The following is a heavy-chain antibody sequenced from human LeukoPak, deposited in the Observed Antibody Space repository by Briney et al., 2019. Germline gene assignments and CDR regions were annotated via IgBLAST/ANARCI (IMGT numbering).Heavy chain of an antibody. CDR1: GGTFSSYA. CDR2: IIPIYGTA. D-gene: IGHD3-16*02. CDR3: ARASHFVNYYYYYMDV. J-gene: IGHJ6*03. Sequence: SVKVSCKASGGTFSSYAISWVRQAPGQGLEWMGGIIPIYGTANYAQKFQGRVTITTDESTSTAYMELSSLRSEDTAVYYCARASHFVNYYYYYMDVWGKGTTVTVSS. V-gene: IGHV1-69*05.